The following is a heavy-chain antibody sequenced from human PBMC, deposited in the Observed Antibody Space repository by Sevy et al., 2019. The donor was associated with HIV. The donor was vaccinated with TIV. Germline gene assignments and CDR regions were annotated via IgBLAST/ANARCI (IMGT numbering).Heavy chain of an antibody. CDR1: GFTFSSYS. J-gene: IGHJ4*02. Sequence: GESLKISCAASGFTFSSYSINWVRQAPGKGLEWVSYISSSSSTIYYADSVKGRFTISRDNAKNSLYLQMNGLRAEDTAVYYCARDRSWYSSSSFDYWGQGTLVTVSS. CDR3: ARDRSWYSSSSFDY. D-gene: IGHD6-6*01. CDR2: ISSSSSTI. V-gene: IGHV3-48*01.